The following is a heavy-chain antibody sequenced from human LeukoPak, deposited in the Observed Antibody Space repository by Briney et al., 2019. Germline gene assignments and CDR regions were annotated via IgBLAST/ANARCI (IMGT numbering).Heavy chain of an antibody. Sequence: PSQTLSLTCTVSGGSISSGSYYWSWIRQPAGKGLEWIGRIYTSGSTNYNPSLKSRVTISVDTSENQFSLKLSSVTAADTAVYYCAREFSGYCSSTSCTRSVLVDYWGQGTLVTVSS. CDR3: AREFSGYCSSTSCTRSVLVDY. CDR2: IYTSGST. V-gene: IGHV4-61*02. D-gene: IGHD2-2*03. CDR1: GGSISSGSYY. J-gene: IGHJ4*02.